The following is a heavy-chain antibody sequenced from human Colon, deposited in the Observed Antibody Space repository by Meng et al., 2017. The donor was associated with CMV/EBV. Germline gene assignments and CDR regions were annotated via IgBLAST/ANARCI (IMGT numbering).Heavy chain of an antibody. CDR1: GYTFTSYG. D-gene: IGHD1-26*01. CDR2: ISAYNGNT. J-gene: IGHJ5*02. CDR3: ARYATYSGSYQNWFDP. V-gene: IGHV1-18*01. Sequence: ASVTVSCKASGYTFTSYGISWVRQAPGQGLEWMGWISAYNGNTNYAQKLQGRVTMTTDTSTSTAYMELRSLRSDDTAVYYCARYATYSGSYQNWFDPWGQGTLVTVSS.